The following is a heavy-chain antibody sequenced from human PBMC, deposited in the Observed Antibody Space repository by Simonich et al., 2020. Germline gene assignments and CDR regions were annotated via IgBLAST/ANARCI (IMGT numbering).Heavy chain of an antibody. V-gene: IGHV3-7*01. CDR2: KKQEGSEK. CDR1: GFTFSSYW. CDR3: ACLGTGDAFDI. Sequence: EVQLVESGGGLVQPGGSLRLSCAASGFTFSSYWMSWVRQAPGKGLEGGANKKQEGSEKYYVDSVKGRFTISRDNAKNSLYLQMNSLRAEDTAVYYCACLGTGDAFDIWGQGTMVTVSS. J-gene: IGHJ3*02. D-gene: IGHD3-9*01.